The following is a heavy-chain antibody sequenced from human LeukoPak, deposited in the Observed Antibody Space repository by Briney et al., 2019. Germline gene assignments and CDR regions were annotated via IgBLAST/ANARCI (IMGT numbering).Heavy chain of an antibody. Sequence: GRSPRLSCAASGFTFDDYAMHWVRQAPGKGLEWVSGISWNSGSIGYADSVKGRFTISRDNAKNSLYLQMNSLRAEDMALYYCATSLQLWYHFDYWGQGTLVTVSS. J-gene: IGHJ4*02. CDR3: ATSLQLWYHFDY. CDR1: GFTFDDYA. V-gene: IGHV3-9*03. CDR2: ISWNSGSI. D-gene: IGHD5-18*01.